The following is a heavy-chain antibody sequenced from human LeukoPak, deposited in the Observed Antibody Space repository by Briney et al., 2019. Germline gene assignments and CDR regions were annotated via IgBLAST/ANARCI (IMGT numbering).Heavy chain of an antibody. V-gene: IGHV3-74*01. CDR2: IKSDGST. CDR1: GFTFSSYW. Sequence: GGSLRLSCAASGFTFSSYWMHWVRRAPGKGLVWVSRIKSDGSTNYADSVKGRFTISRYNAKNTLSLQMNSLRAEDTGVYYCARAPSEIGGYYPEYFRHWGQGTLVTVSS. D-gene: IGHD3-22*01. J-gene: IGHJ1*01. CDR3: ARAPSEIGGYYPEYFRH.